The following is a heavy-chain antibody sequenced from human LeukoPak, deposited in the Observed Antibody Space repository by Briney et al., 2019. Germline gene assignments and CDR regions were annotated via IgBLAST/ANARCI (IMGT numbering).Heavy chain of an antibody. CDR3: ARGAAGYSYG. CDR2: INHSGST. CDR1: GGSFSGYY. J-gene: IGHJ4*02. Sequence: SGTLSLTCAVYGGSFSGYYWSWIRQPPGKGLEWIGEINHSGSTNYNPSLKSRVTISVDTSKNQFSLKLSSVTAADTAVYYCARGAAGYSYGWGQGTLVTVSS. V-gene: IGHV4-34*01. D-gene: IGHD5-18*01.